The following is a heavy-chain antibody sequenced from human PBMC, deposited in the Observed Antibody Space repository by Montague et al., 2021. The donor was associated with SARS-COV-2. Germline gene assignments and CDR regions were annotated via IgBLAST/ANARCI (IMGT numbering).Heavy chain of an antibody. CDR1: GGSISSYY. CDR2: IYYNGST. D-gene: IGHD3-10*01. J-gene: IGHJ6*03. CDR3: ARLRDGVVPSPILGVGPYYSYYYMDV. V-gene: IGHV4-59*12. Sequence: SETLSLTCTVSGGSISSYYWSWIRQPPGKGLEWIGYIYYNGSTNYNPSLKSRVTISVDTSKNQFSLKLTSVAAADTAVYYCARLRDGVVPSPILGVGPYYSYYYMDVWGRGTTVTVSS.